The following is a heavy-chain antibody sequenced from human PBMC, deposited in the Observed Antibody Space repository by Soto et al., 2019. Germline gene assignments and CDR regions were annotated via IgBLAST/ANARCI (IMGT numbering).Heavy chain of an antibody. Sequence: KQSQTLSLTCAISGDSVSSNSAAWNWIRQSPSRGLEWLGRTYYRSKWYNDYAVSVKSRITINPDTSKNQFSLQLNSVTPEDTAVYYCARDRAVRVAAAGTVSGRFDPWGQGTLVTVSS. CDR3: ARDRAVRVAAAGTVSGRFDP. D-gene: IGHD6-13*01. J-gene: IGHJ5*02. CDR2: TYYRSKWYN. V-gene: IGHV6-1*01. CDR1: GDSVSSNSAA.